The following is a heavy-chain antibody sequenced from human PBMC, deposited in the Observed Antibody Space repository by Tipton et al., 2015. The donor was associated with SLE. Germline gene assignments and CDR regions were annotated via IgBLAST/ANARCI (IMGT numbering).Heavy chain of an antibody. CDR3: ARLGYGSGSYYMDY. CDR1: GGSISSYY. J-gene: IGHJ4*02. V-gene: IGHV4-59*01. CDR2: IYYSGST. Sequence: TLSLTCTVSGGSISSYYWSWIRQPPGKGLEWIGYIYYSGSTNYNPSLKSRVTISVDTSKNQFSLKLSSVTAADTAVYYCARLGYGSGSYYMDYWGQGTLVTVSS. D-gene: IGHD3-10*01.